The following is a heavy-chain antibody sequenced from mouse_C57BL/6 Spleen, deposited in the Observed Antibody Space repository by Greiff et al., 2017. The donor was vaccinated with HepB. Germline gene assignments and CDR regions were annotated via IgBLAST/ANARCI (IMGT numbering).Heavy chain of an antibody. D-gene: IGHD1-1*01. CDR3: ALLYYGSSPAWFAY. V-gene: IGHV1-64*01. CDR2: IHPNSGST. CDR1: GYTFTSYW. J-gene: IGHJ3*01. Sequence: VQLQQSGAELVKPGASVKLSCKASGYTFTSYWMHWVKQRPGQGLEWIGMIHPNSGSTNYNEKFKSKATLTVDKSSSTAYMQLSSLTSEDSAVYYCALLYYGSSPAWFAYWGQGTLVTVSA.